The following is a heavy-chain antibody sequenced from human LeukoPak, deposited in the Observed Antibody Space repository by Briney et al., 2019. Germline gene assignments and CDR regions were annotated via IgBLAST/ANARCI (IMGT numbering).Heavy chain of an antibody. CDR1: GFTFSTYA. D-gene: IGHD6-13*01. V-gene: IGHV3-33*08. J-gene: IGHJ4*02. Sequence: GGSLRLSCAASGFTFSTYAMHWVRQAPGKGLEWVAVIWYDGSNKYYADSVKGRFTISRDNSKNTLYLQMNSLRAEDTAVYYCARGGRPAAGDNYFDYWGQGTLVTVSS. CDR3: ARGGRPAAGDNYFDY. CDR2: IWYDGSNK.